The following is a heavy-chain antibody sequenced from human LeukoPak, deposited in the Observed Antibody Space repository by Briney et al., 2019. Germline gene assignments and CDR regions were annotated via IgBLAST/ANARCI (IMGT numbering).Heavy chain of an antibody. Sequence: PGGSLRLSCAASGITFSNYWMSWVRQAPGKGLEWVANINPDGSEKNYAHSVKGRFTISRGNAKNSLSLQMNSLRAEDMAVYYCATEPGIGYAFDIWGQGRMVTVSS. J-gene: IGHJ3*02. V-gene: IGHV3-7*01. CDR1: GITFSNYW. D-gene: IGHD3-10*01. CDR3: ATEPGIGYAFDI. CDR2: INPDGSEK.